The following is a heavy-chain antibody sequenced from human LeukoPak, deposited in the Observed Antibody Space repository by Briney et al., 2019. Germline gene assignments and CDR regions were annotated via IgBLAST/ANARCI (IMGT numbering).Heavy chain of an antibody. V-gene: IGHV3-23*01. CDR3: ARHLSGVTGYTYGRGLDY. Sequence: GGSLRLSCAASGFTFSSYAMSWVRQAPGKGREWVSAISGSGGSTYYADSGKGRFTISRDNAKKSLYLQMNSLRAEDTAVYYCARHLSGVTGYTYGRGLDYWGQGTLVTVSS. CDR2: ISGSGGST. D-gene: IGHD5-18*01. CDR1: GFTFSSYA. J-gene: IGHJ4*02.